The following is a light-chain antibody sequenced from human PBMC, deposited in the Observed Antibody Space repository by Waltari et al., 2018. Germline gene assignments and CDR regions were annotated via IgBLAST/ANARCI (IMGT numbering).Light chain of an antibody. CDR2: TTN. Sequence: QPELTQPPSASGTPGQRVTISCSGARSNIGTNSVNWYQQFPGVAPKLLIYTTNERPSGVPARFTGSKSGTSASLAISDLQPEDEARYFCAAWDDSTTMVFGGGTTLTVL. CDR1: RSNIGTNS. V-gene: IGLV1-44*01. J-gene: IGLJ2*01. CDR3: AAWDDSTTMV.